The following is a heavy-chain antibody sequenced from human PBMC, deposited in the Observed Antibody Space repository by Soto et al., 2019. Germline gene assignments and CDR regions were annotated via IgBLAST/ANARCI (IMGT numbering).Heavy chain of an antibody. V-gene: IGHV3-21*01. Sequence: GGSLRLSCAVSGFYFNNYGINWVRQAPGKGLEWVSSVSKSDYTYYSDSVKGRFTISRDNAKNSVSLQMNSLRPEDTAVYYCAREDNIIIPAVSYFWGQGTLVTVS. CDR1: GFYFNNYG. CDR2: VSKSDYT. CDR3: AREDNIIIPAVSYF. D-gene: IGHD2-2*01. J-gene: IGHJ4*02.